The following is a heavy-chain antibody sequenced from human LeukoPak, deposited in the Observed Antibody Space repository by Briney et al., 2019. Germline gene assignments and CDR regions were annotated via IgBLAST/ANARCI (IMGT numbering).Heavy chain of an antibody. Sequence: GGSLRLSCAASGFTFSSYAMSWVRQAPGKGLEWVAAISGSGGSTYYADSVKGRFTISRDNSKNTLYLQMNSLRAEDTAVYYCAKYYYDSSGYYYFDYWGQGTLVTVSS. D-gene: IGHD3-22*01. CDR3: AKYYYDSSGYYYFDY. V-gene: IGHV3-23*01. CDR1: GFTFSSYA. J-gene: IGHJ4*02. CDR2: ISGSGGST.